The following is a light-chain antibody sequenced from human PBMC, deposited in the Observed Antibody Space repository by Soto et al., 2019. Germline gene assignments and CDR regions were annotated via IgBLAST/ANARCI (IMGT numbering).Light chain of an antibody. CDR2: QAS. J-gene: IGKJ1*01. CDR1: QGISNR. CDR3: QQYNSHWT. V-gene: IGKV1-5*03. Sequence: DVQMTQSPSTLSASVGDRVTITCRASQGISNRLAWYQQKPGKAPKLLIYQASSLKSGVPSRFGGSGSGTEFTLTITSLQPDDFATYYCQQYNSHWTFGPGTKV.